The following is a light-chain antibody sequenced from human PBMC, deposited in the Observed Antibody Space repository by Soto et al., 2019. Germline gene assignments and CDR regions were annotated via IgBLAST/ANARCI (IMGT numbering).Light chain of an antibody. CDR1: QNIGKW. Sequence: QLTQSPSTLSASVGDRVTITCRASQNIGKWLAWYQQKPGKAPNLLISDASRLESGVPSRFSGSGSGTDFTLTVSSLQPEDFATYYCHQSYDIPTFGQGTRLEIK. J-gene: IGKJ5*01. CDR3: HQSYDIPT. CDR2: DAS. V-gene: IGKV1-5*01.